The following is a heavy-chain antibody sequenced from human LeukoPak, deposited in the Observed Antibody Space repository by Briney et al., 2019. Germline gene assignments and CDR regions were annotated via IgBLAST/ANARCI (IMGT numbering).Heavy chain of an antibody. Sequence: PGGSLRLSCAASGITFSSSAMSWVRQAPGKGLEWVSAISGSGGSTYYADSVKGRFTISRDNSKNTLYLQMNSLRAEDTAVYYCAKRRGTYSSSWYIDYWGQGTLVTVSS. V-gene: IGHV3-23*01. J-gene: IGHJ4*02. CDR1: GITFSSSA. CDR2: ISGSGGST. D-gene: IGHD6-13*01. CDR3: AKRRGTYSSSWYIDY.